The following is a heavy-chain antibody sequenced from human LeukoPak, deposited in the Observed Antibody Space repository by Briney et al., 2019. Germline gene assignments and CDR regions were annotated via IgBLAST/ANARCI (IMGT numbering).Heavy chain of an antibody. CDR1: GVTFSGSA. J-gene: IGHJ4*02. CDR3: TRPPPF. Sequence: GGPLRLSCAASGVTFSGSAMHWVRQASGKGLEWVGRIRSKANSYATAYAASVKGRFTISRDDSKNTAYLQMNSLKTEDTAVYYCTRPPPFWGQGTLVTVSS. V-gene: IGHV3-73*01. CDR2: IRSKANSYAT.